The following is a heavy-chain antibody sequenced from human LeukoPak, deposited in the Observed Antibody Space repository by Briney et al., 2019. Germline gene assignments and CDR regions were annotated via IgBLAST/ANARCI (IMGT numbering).Heavy chain of an antibody. Sequence: ASVKVSCKASGYTFTSYDINWVRQATGQGLEWMGWMNPNSGNTGYAQKFQGRVTITRNTSMSTAYMELSSLRSEDTAVYYCARNYYDFWSGYHYYMDVWGKGTTVTVSS. CDR2: MNPNSGNT. CDR1: GYTFTSYD. V-gene: IGHV1-8*03. D-gene: IGHD3-3*01. J-gene: IGHJ6*03. CDR3: ARNYYDFWSGYHYYMDV.